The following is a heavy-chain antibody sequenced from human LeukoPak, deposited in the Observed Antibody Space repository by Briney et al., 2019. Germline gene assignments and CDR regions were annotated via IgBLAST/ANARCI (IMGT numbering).Heavy chain of an antibody. CDR3: AKSSGGYYRRLDQ. CDR2: ISGSGDIT. V-gene: IGHV3-23*01. Sequence: GGSLSLSCAAFRTYSMSWVRQAPGEGLEWVSAISGSGDITYYADSVRGRFTISRDNSNNTLYLQMDSLRAEDTAIYYCAKSSGGYYRRLDQWGQGTLVTVSS. CDR1: RTYS. D-gene: IGHD3-22*01. J-gene: IGHJ4*02.